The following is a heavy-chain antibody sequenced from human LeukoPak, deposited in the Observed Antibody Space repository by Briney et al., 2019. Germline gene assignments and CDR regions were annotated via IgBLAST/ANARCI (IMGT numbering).Heavy chain of an antibody. CDR1: GYTFTVHY. V-gene: IGHV1-2*02. D-gene: IGHD4/OR15-4a*01. J-gene: IGHJ4*02. CDR2: IKSDSGAT. Sequence: GASLKVSCKASGYTFTVHYMHWLRQAPGQGLEWMGWIKSDSGATNFAQNFQGRVTMTGDTSINTAYMELSSLTSDDTAMYYCARDHDYGLDYWGQGTLVTVSA. CDR3: ARDHDYGLDY.